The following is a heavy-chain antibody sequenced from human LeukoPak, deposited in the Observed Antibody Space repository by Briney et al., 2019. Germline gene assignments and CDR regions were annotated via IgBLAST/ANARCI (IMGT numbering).Heavy chain of an antibody. CDR3: ARDSGFLRYYDSPTYYFDY. CDR1: GFTFSGSA. Sequence: GGSLKLSCAASGFTFSGSAMHWVRQASGKGLEWVGRIRSKANSYATAYAASVKGRFTISRDNAKNSLYLQMNSLRAEDTAVYYCARDSGFLRYYDSPTYYFDYWGQGTLVTVSS. D-gene: IGHD3-22*01. J-gene: IGHJ4*02. CDR2: IRSKANSYAT. V-gene: IGHV3-73*01.